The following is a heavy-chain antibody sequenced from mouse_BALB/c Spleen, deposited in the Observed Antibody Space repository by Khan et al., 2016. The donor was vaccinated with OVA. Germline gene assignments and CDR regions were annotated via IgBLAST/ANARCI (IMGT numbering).Heavy chain of an antibody. Sequence: EVQLKESGPELMKPGASVKISCKASGYSFTSYYIHWMIQSHGNSLEWIGYIDPFSGGSTYNQNFKDKATLTVDKSSRTADLHLSNLTSEASAVYSCTRHGDVAWFAYWGQGTLVTVSA. CDR3: TRHGDVAWFAY. D-gene: IGHD2-13*01. V-gene: IGHV1-31*01. J-gene: IGHJ3*01. CDR2: IDPFSGGS. CDR1: GYSFTSYY.